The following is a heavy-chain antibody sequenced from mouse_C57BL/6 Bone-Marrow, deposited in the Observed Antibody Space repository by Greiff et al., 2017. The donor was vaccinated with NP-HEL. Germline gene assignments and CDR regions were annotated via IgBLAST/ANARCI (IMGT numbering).Heavy chain of an antibody. D-gene: IGHD2-5*01. CDR3: ARWDSYYSNWNGLDY. J-gene: IGHJ4*01. CDR2: IHPNSGST. V-gene: IGHV1-64*01. CDR1: GYTFTSYW. Sequence: QVQLQQPGAELVKPGASVKLSCKASGYTFTSYWMHWVKQRPGQGLEWIGMIHPNSGSTNYNEKFKSKATLTVDKSSSTAYMQLSSLTSEDSAVYDCARWDSYYSNWNGLDYWGQGTSVTVSS.